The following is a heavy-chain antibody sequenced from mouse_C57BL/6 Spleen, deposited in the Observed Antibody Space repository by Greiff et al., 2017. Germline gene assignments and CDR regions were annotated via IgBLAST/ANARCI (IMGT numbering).Heavy chain of an antibody. Sequence: EVKLMESGPELVKPGASVKISCKASGYSFTDYNMNWVKQSNGKSLEWIGVINPNYGTTSYNQKFKGKATLTVDQSSSKAYMQLNSLTSEDSAVYYCARPQVLITTEWYFDVWGTGTTVTVSS. J-gene: IGHJ1*03. D-gene: IGHD1-1*01. CDR2: INPNYGTT. V-gene: IGHV1-39*01. CDR1: GYSFTDYN. CDR3: ARPQVLITTEWYFDV.